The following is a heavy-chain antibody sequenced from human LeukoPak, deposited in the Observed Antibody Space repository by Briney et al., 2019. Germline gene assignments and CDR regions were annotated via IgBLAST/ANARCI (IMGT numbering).Heavy chain of an antibody. Sequence: SVKVSCKASGGTFSSYAISWVRQAPGQGLEWMGGIIPIFGTANYAQKFQGRVTITTDESTSTAYMELSSLRSEDTAVYYCARGGVDYYDSSGYFLYYFDYWGQGTLVTVSS. CDR1: GGTFSSYA. V-gene: IGHV1-69*05. J-gene: IGHJ4*02. D-gene: IGHD3-22*01. CDR2: IIPIFGTA. CDR3: ARGGVDYYDSSGYFLYYFDY.